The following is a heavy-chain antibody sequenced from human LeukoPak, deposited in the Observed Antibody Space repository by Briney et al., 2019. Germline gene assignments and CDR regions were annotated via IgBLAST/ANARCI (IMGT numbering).Heavy chain of an antibody. Sequence: GRSLRLSCTPSGFTFGDSAMSWVRQAPGKGLEWLGFIRSAHYGRTTEYVASVRGRFTISRDDSKSIAYLQMNSLKTEDTAVYYCTREVDTRSPYWGQGTLVTVSS. V-gene: IGHV3-49*04. D-gene: IGHD1-26*01. CDR3: TREVDTRSPY. CDR1: GFTFGDSA. J-gene: IGHJ4*02. CDR2: IRSAHYGRTT.